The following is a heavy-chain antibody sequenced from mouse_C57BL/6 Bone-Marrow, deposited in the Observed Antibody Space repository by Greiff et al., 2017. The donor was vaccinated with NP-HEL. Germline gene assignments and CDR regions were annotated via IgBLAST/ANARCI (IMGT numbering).Heavy chain of an antibody. CDR3: ARDGWVWFAY. J-gene: IGHJ3*01. V-gene: IGHV5-17*01. CDR2: ISSGSSTI. D-gene: IGHD1-1*02. CDR1: GFTFSDYG. Sequence: EVKLVESGGGLVKPGGSLKLSCAASGFTFSDYGMHWVRQAPEKGLEWVAYISSGSSTIYYADTVKGRFTISRDNAKNTLFLQMTSLRSEDTAMYYCARDGWVWFAYWGQGTLVTVSA.